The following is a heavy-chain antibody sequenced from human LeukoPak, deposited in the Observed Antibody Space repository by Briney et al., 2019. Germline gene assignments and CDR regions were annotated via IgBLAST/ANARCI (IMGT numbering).Heavy chain of an antibody. CDR1: GGSFSGYY. CDR2: INHSGST. Sequence: SETLSLTCAVYGGSFSGYYWSWLRQPPGKGLEWIGEINHSGSTSYNPSLKSRVTISVDTSKNQFSLKLSSVTAADTAVYYCARGISSGWYEPFDYWGQGTLVTVSS. D-gene: IGHD6-19*01. CDR3: ARGISSGWYEPFDY. V-gene: IGHV4-34*01. J-gene: IGHJ4*02.